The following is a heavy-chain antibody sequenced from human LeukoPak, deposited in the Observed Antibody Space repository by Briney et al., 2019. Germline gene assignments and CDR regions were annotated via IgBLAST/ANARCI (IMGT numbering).Heavy chain of an antibody. CDR3: AREGTQWLFDY. CDR1: GFTFSTYG. Sequence: RGSPRLSCAASGFTFSTYGMSWVRQAPGKGLEGGSGISSSGGSTYYADSVKGRFTISRDNSKNTLYLQMNSLRAEDTAVYYCAREGTQWLFDYWGQGTLVTVSS. D-gene: IGHD6-19*01. CDR2: ISSSGGST. J-gene: IGHJ4*02. V-gene: IGHV3-23*01.